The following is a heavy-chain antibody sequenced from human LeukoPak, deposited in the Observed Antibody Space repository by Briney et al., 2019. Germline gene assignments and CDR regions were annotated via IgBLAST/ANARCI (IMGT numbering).Heavy chain of an antibody. CDR3: ARGVAGGTPGVYYYYYMDV. V-gene: IGHV4-59*08. D-gene: IGHD1-7*01. J-gene: IGHJ6*03. CDR1: GGSISSYY. CDR2: IYYSGST. Sequence: SETLSLTCTVSGGSISSYYWSWIRQPPGKGLEWIGYIYYSGSTNYNPSLKSRVTISVDTSKNQFSLKLSSVTAADTAVYYCARGVAGGTPGVYYYYYMDVWGKGTTVTVSS.